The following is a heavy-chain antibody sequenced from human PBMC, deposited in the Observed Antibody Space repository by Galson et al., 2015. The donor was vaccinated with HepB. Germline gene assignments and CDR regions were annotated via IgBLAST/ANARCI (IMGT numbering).Heavy chain of an antibody. V-gene: IGHV4-34*01. CDR1: GGSFSGYY. D-gene: IGHD2-2*01. Sequence: TLSLTCAVYGGSFSGYYWSWIRQPPGKGLEWIGEINHSGSTNYNPSLKSRVTISVDTSKNQFSLKLSSVTAADTAVYYCAREGDIVVVPAVKGNWFDPWGQGTLVTVSS. CDR3: AREGDIVVVPAVKGNWFDP. J-gene: IGHJ5*02. CDR2: INHSGST.